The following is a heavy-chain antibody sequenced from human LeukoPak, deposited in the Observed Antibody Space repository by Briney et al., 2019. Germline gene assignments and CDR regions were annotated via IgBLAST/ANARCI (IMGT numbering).Heavy chain of an antibody. CDR2: ISGSGGST. V-gene: IGHV3-23*01. Sequence: GGSLRLSCAASGFTFKNYAMNWVRQAPGKGLEWVSAISGSGGSTYYADSVKGRFTISRDNSKNTLYLQMNSLRAEDTAVYYCAASEGTIVGANFDYWGQGTLVTVSS. CDR3: AASEGTIVGANFDY. J-gene: IGHJ4*02. CDR1: GFTFKNYA. D-gene: IGHD1-26*01.